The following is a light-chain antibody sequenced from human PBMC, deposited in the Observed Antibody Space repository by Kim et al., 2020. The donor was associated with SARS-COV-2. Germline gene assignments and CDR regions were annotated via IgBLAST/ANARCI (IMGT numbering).Light chain of an antibody. CDR3: QAWDSSSGV. V-gene: IGLV3-1*01. J-gene: IGLJ3*02. CDR1: RVGDKG. CDR2: QDS. Sequence: SVAPGQKATITCSGDRVGDKGARWFQQKPGQPPVLVIYQDSERPSGIPERFSGSNSGNTATLTISGTQARDEADYYCQAWDSSSGVFGGGTQLTVL.